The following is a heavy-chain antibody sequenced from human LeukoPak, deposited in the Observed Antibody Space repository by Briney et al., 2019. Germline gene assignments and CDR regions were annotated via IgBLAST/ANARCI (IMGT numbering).Heavy chain of an antibody. CDR3: ARDHSDSSSWYPYYYYYYMDV. J-gene: IGHJ6*03. CDR1: GFTFSSYS. Sequence: GGSLRLSCAASGFTFSSYSMNWVRQAPGKGLEWVSYISTSSSTIYYADSVKGRFTISRDNAKNSLYLQMNSLRAEDTAVYYCARDHSDSSSWYPYYYYYYMDVWGKGTTVTVSS. D-gene: IGHD6-13*01. V-gene: IGHV3-48*01. CDR2: ISTSSSTI.